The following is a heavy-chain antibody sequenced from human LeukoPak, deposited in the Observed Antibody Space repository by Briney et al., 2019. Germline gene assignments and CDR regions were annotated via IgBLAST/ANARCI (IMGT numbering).Heavy chain of an antibody. D-gene: IGHD6-6*01. Sequence: ASVKVPCKASGYTFTGYYMHWVRQAPGQGLEWMGWINPNSGGTNYAQKFQGRVTMTRDTSISTAYMELSRLRSDDTAVYYCARYSSSKRPNDYWGQGTLVTVSS. CDR2: INPNSGGT. J-gene: IGHJ4*02. CDR3: ARYSSSKRPNDY. V-gene: IGHV1-2*02. CDR1: GYTFTGYY.